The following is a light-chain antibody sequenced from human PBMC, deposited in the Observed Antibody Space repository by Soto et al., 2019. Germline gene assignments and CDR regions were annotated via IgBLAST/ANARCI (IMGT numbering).Light chain of an antibody. CDR1: QSVSSSY. Sequence: EIVLTQSPGTLSLSPGERSTLSCRASQSVSSSYLAWYQQKPGQSPRLLIYGASSRATGIPDMFSGSGSGTDFNLTISRLEPDDFAVYYCQQYGSSPRTFGQGTKVEIK. J-gene: IGKJ1*01. CDR2: GAS. V-gene: IGKV3-20*01. CDR3: QQYGSSPRT.